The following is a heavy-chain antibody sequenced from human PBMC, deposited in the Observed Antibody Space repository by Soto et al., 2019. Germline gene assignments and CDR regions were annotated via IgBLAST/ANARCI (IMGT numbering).Heavy chain of an antibody. CDR3: AGAGGQPSV. J-gene: IGHJ6*02. V-gene: IGHV3-33*01. CDR2: IWYDGTNK. CDR1: GFTFSNYG. D-gene: IGHD2-8*02. Sequence: QVQLVESGGGVVQPGRSLRLSCAASGFTFSNYGMHWVSQAPGKGLEWVAAIWYDGTNKYYADSVKGRFIISRDNSKNTLYLQMNSLRVEDTAVYYCAGAGGQPSVWGQGTTVTVSS.